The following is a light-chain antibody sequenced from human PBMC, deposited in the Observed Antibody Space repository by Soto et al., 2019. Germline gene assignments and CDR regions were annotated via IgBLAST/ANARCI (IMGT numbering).Light chain of an antibody. V-gene: IGKV1-27*01. CDR3: QKYNRAPLT. Sequence: DIQMTQSPSSLSASVGDTVTITCRASQDISNYLAWYQQKPGRLPKVLIYAASTLQSGVPSRFSAIGSGTYFTLTISSLQPEDVATYYCQKYNRAPLTFGGGTKVEIK. CDR1: QDISNY. J-gene: IGKJ4*01. CDR2: AAS.